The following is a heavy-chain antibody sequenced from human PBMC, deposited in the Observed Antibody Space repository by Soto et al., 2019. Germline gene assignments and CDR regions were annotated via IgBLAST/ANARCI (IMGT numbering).Heavy chain of an antibody. V-gene: IGHV3-33*08. Sequence: QVQLVESGGGLVKPGGSLRLSCAASGFTFSDYYMSWIRQAPGKGLEWVAVIWYDGSNKYYADSVKGRFTISRDNSNNTRYLERNSRGAEDTAVYYFARIHQIAVAGTRFGYFDLWGRGTLVTVSS. CDR2: IWYDGSNK. D-gene: IGHD6-19*01. J-gene: IGHJ2*01. CDR1: GFTFSDYY. CDR3: ARIHQIAVAGTRFGYFDL.